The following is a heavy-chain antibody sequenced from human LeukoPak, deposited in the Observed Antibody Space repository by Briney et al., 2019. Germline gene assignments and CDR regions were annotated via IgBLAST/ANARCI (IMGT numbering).Heavy chain of an antibody. CDR2: MNPNSGNT. D-gene: IGHD3-10*01. J-gene: IGHJ4*02. CDR1: RYTFTTYD. V-gene: IGHV1-8*01. Sequence: ASVKVSCKGSRYTFTTYDINWVRQAAGQGLEWMGWMNPNSGNTGYAQKFQGRVTMTRNTSISTVYMELSSLRSEDTAVYYCARDSIFGEETDYWGQGTLVTVSS. CDR3: ARDSIFGEETDY.